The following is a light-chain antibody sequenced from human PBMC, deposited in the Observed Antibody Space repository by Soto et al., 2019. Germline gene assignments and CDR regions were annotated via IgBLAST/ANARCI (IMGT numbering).Light chain of an antibody. V-gene: IGKV1-6*01. Sequence: AIQMTQSPSSLSASVGDRVTISCRASQGIGNALGWYQQKPGKVPKLLIYQASSLESGVPSRFSGSGSGTEFTLTISSLQTEDFATYYCQLYSVYSSWTFGQGTKVDIK. J-gene: IGKJ1*01. CDR1: QGIGNA. CDR3: QLYSVYSSWT. CDR2: QAS.